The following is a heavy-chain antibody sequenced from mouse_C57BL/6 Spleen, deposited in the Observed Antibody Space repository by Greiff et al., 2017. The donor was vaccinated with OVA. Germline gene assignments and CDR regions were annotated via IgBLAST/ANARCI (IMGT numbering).Heavy chain of an antibody. D-gene: IGHD2-1*01. CDR3: AKKRNTGHYYAMDY. CDR1: GFSLTSYG. Sequence: VQLVESGPGLVQPSQSLSITCTVSGFSLTSYGVHWVRQSPGKGLEWLGVIWRGGSTDYNAAFMSRLSITKDNSKSQVFFKMNSLQADDTAIYYCAKKRNTGHYYAMDYWGQGTSVTVSS. CDR2: IWRGGST. J-gene: IGHJ4*01. V-gene: IGHV2-5*01.